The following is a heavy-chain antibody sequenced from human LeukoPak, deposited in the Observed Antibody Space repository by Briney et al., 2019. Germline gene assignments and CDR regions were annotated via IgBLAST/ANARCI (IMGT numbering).Heavy chain of an antibody. CDR1: GFTFSDHG. J-gene: IGHJ4*02. CDR2: IWYNGSKK. Sequence: GGSLRLSCAASGFTFSDHGMHWVRQAPGKGLEWVAIIWYNGSKKDYAESVKGRFTISRDNSKNTLYLQMSSLRAEDTAVYYCARDPYGSGDGYFDYWGQGTLVTVSS. CDR3: ARDPYGSGDGYFDY. D-gene: IGHD3-10*01. V-gene: IGHV3-33*01.